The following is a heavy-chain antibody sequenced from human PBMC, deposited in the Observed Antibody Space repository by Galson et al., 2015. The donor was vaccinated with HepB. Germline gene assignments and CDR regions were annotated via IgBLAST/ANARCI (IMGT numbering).Heavy chain of an antibody. CDR2: ISSSSSTI. Sequence: SLRLSCAASGFTFSSYSMNWVRQAPGKGLEWVSYISSSSSTIYYADSVKGRFTISRDNAKNSLYLQMNSLRAEDTAVYYCARTRLERYYDILTGYFDYWGQGTLVTVSA. J-gene: IGHJ4*02. CDR1: GFTFSSYS. CDR3: ARTRLERYYDILTGYFDY. V-gene: IGHV3-48*01. D-gene: IGHD3-9*01.